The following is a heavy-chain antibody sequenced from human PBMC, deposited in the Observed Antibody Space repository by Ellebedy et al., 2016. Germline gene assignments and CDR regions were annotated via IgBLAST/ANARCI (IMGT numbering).Heavy chain of an antibody. J-gene: IGHJ4*02. V-gene: IGHV3-23*01. CDR3: VRGTVDS. CDR2: ISGSRGGT. CDR1: GFTFPTYG. Sequence: GGSLRLSCATSGFTFPTYGLNWVRQAPGKGLEWVSSISGSRGGTSYADSVRGRFTISRDNGRNSLYLQMSSLRDEDTGVYYCVRGTVDSWGQGTLVTVSA.